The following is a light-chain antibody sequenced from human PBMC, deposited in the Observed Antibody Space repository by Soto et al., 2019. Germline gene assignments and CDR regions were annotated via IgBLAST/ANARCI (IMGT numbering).Light chain of an antibody. Sequence: EIVFTQSPGTRSLSPGERATLSCSASQSVISSDLAWYQQKPGQAPRLLIYGASSRATGIPDRFSGSASGTAFTLTLSRLAPEDLAVYYCQQYGSPPQTFGQGTKVDI. CDR3: QQYGSPPQT. CDR2: GAS. J-gene: IGKJ1*01. V-gene: IGKV3-20*01. CDR1: QSVISSD.